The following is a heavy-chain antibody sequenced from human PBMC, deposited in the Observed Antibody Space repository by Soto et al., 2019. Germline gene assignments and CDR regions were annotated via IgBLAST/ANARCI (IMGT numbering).Heavy chain of an antibody. V-gene: IGHV3-66*01. Sequence: EVQLVESGGGLVQPGGSLRLSCAASGFTVSSNYMSWVRQAPGKGLELVSVIYSGGSTYYADSVKGRFTISRDNSKNTLYLQMNSLRAEDTAVYYCARDLRYSSGWSGVDDAFDIWGQGTMVTVSS. J-gene: IGHJ3*02. D-gene: IGHD6-19*01. CDR2: IYSGGST. CDR1: GFTVSSNY. CDR3: ARDLRYSSGWSGVDDAFDI.